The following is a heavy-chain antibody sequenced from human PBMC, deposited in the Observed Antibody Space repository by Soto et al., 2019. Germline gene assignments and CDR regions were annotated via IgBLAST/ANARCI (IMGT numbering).Heavy chain of an antibody. V-gene: IGHV3-30-3*01. J-gene: IGHJ4*02. CDR3: ARDKRDLRFLEWSYYFDY. CDR1: GFTFSGCA. D-gene: IGHD3-3*01. CDR2: ISYDGSNK. Sequence: QVQRVESGGGVVQPGRSLRLSCAASGFTFSGCAMHWVRQAPGKGLEWVAVISYDGSNKYYADSVKGRFTISRDNSKNKLYLQMNSLRAEDTAVYYCARDKRDLRFLEWSYYFDYWGQGTLVTVS.